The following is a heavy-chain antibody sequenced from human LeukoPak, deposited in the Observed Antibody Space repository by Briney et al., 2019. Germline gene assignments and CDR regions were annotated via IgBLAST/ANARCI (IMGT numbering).Heavy chain of an antibody. Sequence: PSLTLSLTCTVSGGSISCGGYYCSWICQHRGRGLEWIGYIYYSGSTYYNPSLKSRVTITVDTAKNQFSLNLRSVTAADTAVYYCARAVQLWLYYFDYWGQGTLVTVSS. J-gene: IGHJ4*02. V-gene: IGHV4-31*03. CDR1: GGSISCGGYY. CDR2: IYYSGST. CDR3: ARAVQLWLYYFDY. D-gene: IGHD5-18*01.